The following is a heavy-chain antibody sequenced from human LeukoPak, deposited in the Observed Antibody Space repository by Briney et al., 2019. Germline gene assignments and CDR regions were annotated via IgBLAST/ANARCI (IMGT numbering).Heavy chain of an antibody. V-gene: IGHV3-7*01. CDR2: IKQDGSEK. CDR1: GFTFSSYW. D-gene: IGHD3-22*01. J-gene: IGHJ6*02. CDR3: AKEGYYYDSSGCNYYYGMDV. Sequence: GGSLRLSCAASGFTFSSYWMGWVRQAPGKGLEWVANIKQDGSEKYYVDSVKGRFTISRDNSKNTLYLQMNSLRAEDTAVYYCAKEGYYYDSSGCNYYYGMDVWGQGTTVTVSS.